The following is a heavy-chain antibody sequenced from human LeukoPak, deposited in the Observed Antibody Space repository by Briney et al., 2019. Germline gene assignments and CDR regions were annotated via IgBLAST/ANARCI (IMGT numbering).Heavy chain of an antibody. CDR3: AELGITMIGGV. CDR2: ISSSGSTI. V-gene: IGHV3-48*03. Sequence: GRSLRLSCAASGLAFSSYEMNWVRQAPGQELKWVSYISSSGSTIYYADSVKGRFTISRDNAKNSLYLQMNSLRAEDTAVYYCAELGITMIGGVWGKGTTVTISS. D-gene: IGHD3-10*02. J-gene: IGHJ6*04. CDR1: GLAFSSYE.